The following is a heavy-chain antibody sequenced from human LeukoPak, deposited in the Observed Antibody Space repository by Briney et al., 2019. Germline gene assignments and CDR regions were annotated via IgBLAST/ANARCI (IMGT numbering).Heavy chain of an antibody. CDR1: GFTFSSYE. CDR3: AREGAPFYSYGDGFDI. Sequence: GGSLRLSCAASGFTFSSYEMNWVRQAPGKGLEWVSYIGSSGSTIYYADSVKGRFTISRDNAKNSLYLQMNSLRAEDTAVYYCAREGAPFYSYGDGFDIWGQGTMVTVSS. D-gene: IGHD5-18*01. V-gene: IGHV3-48*03. J-gene: IGHJ3*02. CDR2: IGSSGSTI.